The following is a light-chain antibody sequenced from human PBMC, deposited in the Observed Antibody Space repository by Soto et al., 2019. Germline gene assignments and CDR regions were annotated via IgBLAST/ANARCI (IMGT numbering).Light chain of an antibody. J-gene: IGLJ3*02. CDR3: QSYDSSLSGSV. V-gene: IGLV1-40*01. CDR2: GNS. Sequence: QIVLTQPPSVSGAPGQRVTISCTGSSSNIGAGYDVHWYQQLPGTAPKLLIYGNSNRPSGVPDRFSGSKSGTSASLAITGLQAEDEADYYCQSYDSSLSGSVFGGGTKLTVL. CDR1: SSNIGAGYD.